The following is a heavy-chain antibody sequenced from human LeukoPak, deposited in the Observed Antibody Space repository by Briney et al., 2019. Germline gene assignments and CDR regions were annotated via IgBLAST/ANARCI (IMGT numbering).Heavy chain of an antibody. CDR3: ARAGRAVGDAFDI. D-gene: IGHD1-26*01. CDR2: INSDGSST. V-gene: IGHV3-74*01. CDR1: GFNFGDHA. Sequence: GGSLRLSCTTSGFNFGDHAMTWVRQAPGKGLVWVSRINSDGSSTSYADSVKGRFTISRDNAKNTLYLQMNSLRAEDTAVYYCARAGRAVGDAFDIWGQGTMVTVSS. J-gene: IGHJ3*02.